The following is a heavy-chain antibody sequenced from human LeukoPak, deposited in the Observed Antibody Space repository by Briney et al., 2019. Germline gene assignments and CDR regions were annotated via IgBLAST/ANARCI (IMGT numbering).Heavy chain of an antibody. CDR2: IKKDGSEK. V-gene: IGHV3-7*01. Sequence: GGSLRLSCPASGLTFSSYWISWVRQAPGKGLEWVANIKKDGSEKYYVDSVKGRFTISRDSAKNSLYLQMNSLRAEDTAVYYCASGRGVTDYWGQGTLVTVSS. CDR3: ASGRGVTDY. CDR1: GLTFSSYW. J-gene: IGHJ4*02. D-gene: IGHD4-11*01.